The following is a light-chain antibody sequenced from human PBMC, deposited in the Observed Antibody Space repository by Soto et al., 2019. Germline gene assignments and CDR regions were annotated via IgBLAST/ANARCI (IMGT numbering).Light chain of an antibody. CDR2: GAS. V-gene: IGKV3-15*01. CDR3: QQYNSWPPIT. CDR1: QSVRTK. J-gene: IGKJ5*01. Sequence: IVMTQSPGSLSVSPGEGATLFCRASQSVRTKLAWYQQRAGQAPRLLMYGASTRATGIPDRFSGSGSGTEFTLTIRSLQSEDFAVYYCQQYNSWPPITFGQGTRLEI.